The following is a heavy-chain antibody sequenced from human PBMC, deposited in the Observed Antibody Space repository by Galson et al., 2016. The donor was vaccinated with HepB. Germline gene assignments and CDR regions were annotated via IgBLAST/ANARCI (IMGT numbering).Heavy chain of an antibody. Sequence: FLSLSCAASGFTFSRYAMSWVHQAPGKGLEWVSGISGRGGSTYYADSVKGRFTISSDNSKNTRYLQMNSLRAEDTAVYYCAKSLLGVTLVSYYYGMDVWGQGTTVTVSS. V-gene: IGHV3-23*01. CDR3: AKSLLGVTLVSYYYGMDV. J-gene: IGHJ6*01. CDR1: GFTFSRYA. D-gene: IGHD4-23*01. CDR2: ISGRGGST.